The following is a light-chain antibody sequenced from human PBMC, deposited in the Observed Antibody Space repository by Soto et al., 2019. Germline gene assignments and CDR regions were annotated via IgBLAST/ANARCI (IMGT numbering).Light chain of an antibody. CDR2: DAS. V-gene: IGKV1-33*01. Sequence: DVQMTQSPSSLSASVGERVTITCQASQYIRQYLNCYQQRPGKAPQVLIYDASNLETGVPSRFSGSASGTHFTFTINSLQPEDGAIYYCQQYDELPYTFGQGTRMEIK. CDR3: QQYDELPYT. J-gene: IGKJ2*01. CDR1: QYIRQY.